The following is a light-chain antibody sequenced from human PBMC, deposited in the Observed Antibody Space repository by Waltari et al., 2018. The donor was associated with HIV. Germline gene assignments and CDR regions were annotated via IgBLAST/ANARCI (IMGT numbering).Light chain of an antibody. Sequence: NFMLTQPHSVSASPGETVTISCTHSSGSVAANFVQWFHQRPGSSPTTVIYEDNERPSGVPDRFSGSIDSSSSSASFTAFLTISGLKTEDEAVYYCQSYDSDSLVFGGGTRLTVL. CDR2: EDN. CDR1: SGSVAANF. V-gene: IGLV6-57*01. J-gene: IGLJ3*02. CDR3: QSYDSDSLV.